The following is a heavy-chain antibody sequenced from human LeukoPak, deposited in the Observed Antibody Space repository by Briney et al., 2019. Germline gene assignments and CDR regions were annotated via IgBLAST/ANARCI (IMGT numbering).Heavy chain of an antibody. J-gene: IGHJ6*02. CDR2: IIPMFDTT. D-gene: IGHD3-10*02. CDR1: GGTFSSYA. V-gene: IGHV1-69*01. CDR3: ARVPRARAIAGNHYYVYGMDV. Sequence: GASVKVSCKASGGTFSSYAISWVRQAPGQGLEWMGGIIPMFDTTTYAQKFQGRVTITADASTNIAYMELTSLRFDDTAIYYCARVPRARAIAGNHYYVYGMDVWGQGTTVTVSS.